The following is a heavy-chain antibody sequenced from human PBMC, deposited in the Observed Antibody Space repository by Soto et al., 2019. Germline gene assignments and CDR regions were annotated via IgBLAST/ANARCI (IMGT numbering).Heavy chain of an antibody. Sequence: ASVKVSCKASGGTFSSYAISWVRQAPGQGLEWMGGIIPIFGNTKYSQKFQGRVTMTRDTSTSTVYMELSSLRSEDTAVYYCARGLIYDSSGYYFDYWGQGTLVTVSS. CDR2: IIPIFGNT. CDR1: GGTFSSYA. J-gene: IGHJ4*02. V-gene: IGHV1-69*05. CDR3: ARGLIYDSSGYYFDY. D-gene: IGHD3-22*01.